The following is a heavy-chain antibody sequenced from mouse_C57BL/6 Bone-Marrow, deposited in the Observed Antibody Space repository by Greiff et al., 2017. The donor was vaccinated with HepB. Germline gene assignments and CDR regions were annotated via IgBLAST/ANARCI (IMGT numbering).Heavy chain of an antibody. Sequence: VQLVESGAELARPGASVKLSCKASGYTFTSYGISWVKQRTGQGLEWIGEIYPRSGNTYYNEKFKGKATLTADKSSSTAYMELRSLTSEDSAVYFCARPYGNYSFAYWGQGTLVTVSA. J-gene: IGHJ3*01. CDR2: IYPRSGNT. V-gene: IGHV1-81*01. D-gene: IGHD2-1*01. CDR3: ARPYGNYSFAY. CDR1: GYTFTSYG.